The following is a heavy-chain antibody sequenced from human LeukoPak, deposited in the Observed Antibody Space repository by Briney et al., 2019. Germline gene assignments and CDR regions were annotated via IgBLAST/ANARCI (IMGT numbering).Heavy chain of an antibody. CDR2: IYYSGST. J-gene: IGHJ4*02. CDR1: GGSISSGGYY. CDR3: ARWDSSSWYFDY. Sequence: SETLSLTCTVSGGSISSGGYYWSWIRQHPGKGLEWIGYIYYSGSTYYNPSLKSRVTISVDTSKNQFSLKLSSVTAADTAVYYCARWDSSSWYFDYWDQGTLVTVSS. D-gene: IGHD6-13*01. V-gene: IGHV4-31*03.